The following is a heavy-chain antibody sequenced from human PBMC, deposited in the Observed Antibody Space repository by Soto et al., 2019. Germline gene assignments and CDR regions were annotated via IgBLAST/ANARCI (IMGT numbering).Heavy chain of an antibody. D-gene: IGHD3-10*01. CDR2: IWYDGSNK. CDR3: AREYYGSGPMDV. CDR1: GFTFSSYG. J-gene: IGHJ6*02. V-gene: IGHV3-33*01. Sequence: GGSLRLSCAASGFTFSSYGMHWVRQAPGKGLEWVAVIWYDGSNKYYADSVKGRFTISRDNSKNTLYLQMNSLRAEDTAVYYCAREYYGSGPMDVWGQGTTVTVS.